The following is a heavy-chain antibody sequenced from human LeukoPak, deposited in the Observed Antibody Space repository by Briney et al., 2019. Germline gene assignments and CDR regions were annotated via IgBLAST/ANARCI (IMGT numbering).Heavy chain of an antibody. CDR1: GYTFTSYD. CDR2: MNPNSGNT. V-gene: IGHV1-8*01. J-gene: IGHJ6*02. CDR3: AREYCSGGSCYYYYYGMDV. Sequence: ASVKVSCKASGYTFTSYDINWVRQATGQGLEWMGWMNPNSGNTGYAQKFQGRVTKTRNTSISTAYMELSSLRSEDTAVYYCAREYCSGGSCYYYYYGMDVWGQGTTVTVSS. D-gene: IGHD2-15*01.